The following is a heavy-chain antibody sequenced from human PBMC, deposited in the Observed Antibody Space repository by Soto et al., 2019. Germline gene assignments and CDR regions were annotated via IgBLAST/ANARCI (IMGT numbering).Heavy chain of an antibody. J-gene: IGHJ6*02. CDR1: GFTFTNYA. D-gene: IGHD2-15*01. Sequence: PVGSLRLSCAASGFTFTNYAMNWVRQAPGKGLEWVSVISGSGESTYYADSVKGRFTISRDNSKNTLYLQMNSLRAEDTAVYFCAKDFGDIVVVVLAPYGMDVWGLGTTVTV. CDR3: AKDFGDIVVVVLAPYGMDV. CDR2: ISGSGEST. V-gene: IGHV3-23*01.